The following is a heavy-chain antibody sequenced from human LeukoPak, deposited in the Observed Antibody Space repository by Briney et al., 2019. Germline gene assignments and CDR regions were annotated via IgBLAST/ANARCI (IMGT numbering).Heavy chain of an antibody. D-gene: IGHD3-22*01. CDR3: ARAATNYYDSSGYSDAFDI. J-gene: IGHJ3*02. V-gene: IGHV1-46*01. Sequence: GASVKVSCKASGYTFTSYYIHWVRQAPGQGLEWMGIIYPSGGSTRYAQKFQGRVTMTRDMSTSIVYMELSSLRSEDTAVYYCARAATNYYDSSGYSDAFDIWGQGTLVTVSS. CDR2: IYPSGGST. CDR1: GYTFTSYY.